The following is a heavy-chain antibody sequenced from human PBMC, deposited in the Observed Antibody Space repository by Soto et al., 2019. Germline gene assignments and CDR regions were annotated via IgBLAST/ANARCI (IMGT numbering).Heavy chain of an antibody. CDR3: AKSGTVAVKPPNPHLEY. V-gene: IGHV3-23*01. CDR2: ISGSGGST. CDR1: GFTFSSYA. Sequence: PGGSLRLSCAASGFTFSSYAMSWVRQAPGKGLEWVSAISGSGGSTYYADSVKGRFTISRDNSKNTLYLQMNSLRAEDTAVYYFAKSGTVAVKPPNPHLEYWGQGTLVTVSS. D-gene: IGHD6-19*01. J-gene: IGHJ4*02.